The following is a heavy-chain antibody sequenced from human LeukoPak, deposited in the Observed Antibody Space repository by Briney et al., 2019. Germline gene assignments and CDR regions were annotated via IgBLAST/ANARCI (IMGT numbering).Heavy chain of an antibody. CDR1: GFTFSSYA. V-gene: IGHV3-23*01. J-gene: IGHJ4*02. CDR2: ISGSGGST. CDR3: AKDLNYYDSSGYYVGNY. D-gene: IGHD3-22*01. Sequence: GSLRLSCAASGFTFSSYAMSWVRQAPGKGLEWVSAISGSGGSTYYADSVKGRFTISRDNSKNTLYLQMNSLRAEDTAVYYCAKDLNYYDSSGYYVGNYWGQGTLVTVSS.